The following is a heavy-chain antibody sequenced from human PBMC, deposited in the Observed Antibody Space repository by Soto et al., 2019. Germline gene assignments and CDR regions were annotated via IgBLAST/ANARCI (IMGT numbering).Heavy chain of an antibody. CDR3: ARDPAIYSGKFDYGLDV. CDR1: GFTFSNYE. Sequence: EVQLVESGGGLVQAGGSLRLFCAASGFTFSNYEMNWVRQIPGKGLEWVPYIGTRGRTIYYADSVKGRFTISRDNAKNSLYLQMNSLRAEDTAVYYCARDPAIYSGKFDYGLDVWGRGTTVTVSS. D-gene: IGHD4-4*01. J-gene: IGHJ6*02. V-gene: IGHV3-48*03. CDR2: IGTRGRTI.